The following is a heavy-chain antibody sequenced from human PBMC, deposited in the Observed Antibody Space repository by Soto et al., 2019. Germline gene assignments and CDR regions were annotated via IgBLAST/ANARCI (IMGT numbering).Heavy chain of an antibody. CDR2: IYYSGST. CDR1: GGSISSYY. J-gene: IGHJ4*02. CDR3: ARYRRGTGWYYLDY. D-gene: IGHD6-19*01. Sequence: PSETLSLTCTVSGGSISSYYWSWIRQPPGKGLEWIGYIYYSGSTNYNPSLKSRVTISVDTSKNQFSLALTSVTAADTAVYFCARYRRGTGWYYLDYWGQG. V-gene: IGHV4-59*01.